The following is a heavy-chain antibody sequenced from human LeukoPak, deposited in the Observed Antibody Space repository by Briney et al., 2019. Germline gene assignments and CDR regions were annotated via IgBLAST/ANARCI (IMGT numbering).Heavy chain of an antibody. CDR1: GYSFTSYG. D-gene: IGHD6-19*01. CDR3: ARMRSSGWYFDY. J-gene: IGHJ4*02. V-gene: IGHV1-18*01. CDR2: ISADNGDT. Sequence: ASVKVSCKTSGYSFTSYGISWVRQAPGQGLEWMGWISADNGDTNYAQKLQGRVTMTTDTSTSTAYMELRSLTSDDTAVYYCARMRSSGWYFDYWGQGTLVTVSS.